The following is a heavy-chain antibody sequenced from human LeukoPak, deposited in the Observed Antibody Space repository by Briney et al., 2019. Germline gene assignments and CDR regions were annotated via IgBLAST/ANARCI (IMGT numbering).Heavy chain of an antibody. Sequence: GGSLRLSCAASGFTFSNFAMSWVRQAPGKGLEWVSAISGSGGSTYYADSVKGRFTISGDNSKSTLYLQMNSLRAEDTAVYYCANHKVVNVRSYHFFGMDVWGQGTTVTVSS. J-gene: IGHJ6*02. CDR1: GFTFSNFA. CDR2: ISGSGGST. CDR3: ANHKVVNVRSYHFFGMDV. V-gene: IGHV3-23*01. D-gene: IGHD3-22*01.